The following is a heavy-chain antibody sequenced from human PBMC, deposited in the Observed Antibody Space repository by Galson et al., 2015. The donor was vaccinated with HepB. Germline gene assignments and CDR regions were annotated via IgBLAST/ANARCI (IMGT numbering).Heavy chain of an antibody. CDR3: AKGYGLFDS. CDR1: GFAFDSHA. D-gene: IGHD5-18*01. Sequence: SLRLSCAASGFAFDSHAMSWVRQAPGRGLEWISGISGNGDSTFYADSVKGRFTVSRDNSNNMLYLQMNSLRAEDAGRYFCAKGYGLFDSWAQGILVTVSS. CDR2: ISGNGDST. J-gene: IGHJ5*01. V-gene: IGHV3-23*01.